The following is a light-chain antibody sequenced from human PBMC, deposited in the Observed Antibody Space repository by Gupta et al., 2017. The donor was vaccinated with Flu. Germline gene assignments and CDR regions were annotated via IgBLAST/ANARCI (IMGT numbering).Light chain of an antibody. Sequence: DIQLTQSPSPLSASVKDTVTITCRASQTIRNSFNWYQQKPGKAPKLLIYSTSHLQSGVPSRFSGSGSGTDYTLTINSLQPEDFATYYCQQSYSTPWTFDHEIKAEVK. CDR3: QQSYSTPWT. CDR2: STS. J-gene: IGKJ1*01. CDR1: QTIRNS. V-gene: IGKV1-39*01.